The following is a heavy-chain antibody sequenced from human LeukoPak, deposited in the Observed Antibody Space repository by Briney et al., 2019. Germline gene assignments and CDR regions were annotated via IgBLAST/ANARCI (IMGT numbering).Heavy chain of an antibody. CDR1: GGSISSYY. V-gene: IGHV4-59*01. CDR2: IYYSGST. CDR3: ARDRDYWELGRAFDI. J-gene: IGHJ3*02. Sequence: SETLSLTCTVSGGSISSYYWSWIRQPPGKGLEWIGYIYYSGSTNYNPSLKSRVTISVDTSKNQFSLKLSSVTAADTAVYYCARDRDYWELGRAFDIWGQGTMVTVSS. D-gene: IGHD1-26*01.